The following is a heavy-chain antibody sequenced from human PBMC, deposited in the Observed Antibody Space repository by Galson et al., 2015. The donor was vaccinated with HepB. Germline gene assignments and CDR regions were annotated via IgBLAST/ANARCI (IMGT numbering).Heavy chain of an antibody. CDR1: GYPFTSYY. D-gene: IGHD2-15*01. J-gene: IGHJ5*02. V-gene: IGHV1-69*13. CDR3: ARVGGKLGYCSGGTCSNWFDT. Sequence: SVKVSCKASGYPFTSYYFHWVRQAPGQGLEWMGGIIPMYGTTNYAQKIQGRVTITADESTGTAYMELSSLRSEDTAVYYCARVGGKLGYCSGGTCSNWFDTWGQGTLVTVSS. CDR2: IIPMYGTT.